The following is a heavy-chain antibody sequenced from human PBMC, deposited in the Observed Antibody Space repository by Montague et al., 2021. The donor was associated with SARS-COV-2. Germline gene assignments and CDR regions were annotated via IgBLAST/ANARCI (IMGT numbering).Heavy chain of an antibody. CDR3: ARQDILLSFDL. Sequence: SETLSLTCTVSSGSISTDIYYWGWIRQPPGKGPEWIGGSRYGGTSYYNPSLKSRVTISIDTSKNQCSLKMTAVTAADTAVYFCARQDILLSFDLWDRGTLVTVSS. D-gene: IGHD2/OR15-2a*01. CDR2: SRYGGTS. CDR1: SGSISTDIYY. J-gene: IGHJ2*01. V-gene: IGHV4-39*01.